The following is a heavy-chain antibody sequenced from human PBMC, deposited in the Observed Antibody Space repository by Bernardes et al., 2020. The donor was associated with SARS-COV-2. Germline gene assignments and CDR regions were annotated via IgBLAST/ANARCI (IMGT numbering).Heavy chain of an antibody. J-gene: IGHJ6*02. D-gene: IGHD3-3*01. CDR3: ARDKYDFWSGYLGHYYGMDV. V-gene: IGHV4-59*01. CDR1: GGSISSYY. CDR2: IYYSGST. Sequence: SETLSLTCTVSGGSISSYYWSWIRQPPGKGLEWIGYIYYSGSTNYNPSLKSRVTISVDTSKNQFSLKLSSVTAADTAVYYCARDKYDFWSGYLGHYYGMDVWGQGTTVTVSS.